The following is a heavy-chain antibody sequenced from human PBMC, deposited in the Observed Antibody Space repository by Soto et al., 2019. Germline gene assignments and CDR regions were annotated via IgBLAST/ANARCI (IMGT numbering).Heavy chain of an antibody. CDR1: GFTFSSYG. J-gene: IGHJ3*02. CDR2: ISYDGSNK. Sequence: GGSLRLSCAASGFTFSSYGMHWVRQAPGKGLEWVAVISYDGSNKYYADSVKGRFTISRDNSKNTLYLQMNSLRAEDTAVYYCARDPPFTYYDFWSGPQGPDAFDIWGQGTMVTVSS. CDR3: ARDPPFTYYDFWSGPQGPDAFDI. D-gene: IGHD3-3*01. V-gene: IGHV3-30*03.